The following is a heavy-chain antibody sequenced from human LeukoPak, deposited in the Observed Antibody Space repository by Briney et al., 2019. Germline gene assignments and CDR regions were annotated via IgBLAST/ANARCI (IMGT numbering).Heavy chain of an antibody. CDR3: ARDLSGSYLYFDY. D-gene: IGHD1-26*01. V-gene: IGHV3-53*01. CDR2: IYSGGST. J-gene: IGHJ4*02. Sequence: GGSLRLSCAASGFSVSGNYMSWVRQAPGKGLEWVSVIYSGGSTYYADSVKGRFTISRDNSKNTLYLQMNSLRAEDTAVYYCARDLSGSYLYFDYWGQGTLVTVSS. CDR1: GFSVSGNY.